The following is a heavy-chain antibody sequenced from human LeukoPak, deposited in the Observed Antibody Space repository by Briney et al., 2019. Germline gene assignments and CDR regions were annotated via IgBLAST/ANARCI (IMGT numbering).Heavy chain of an antibody. CDR2: IYYSGIT. CDR1: GGSFSDYY. V-gene: IGHV4-59*01. CDR3: ARDVGGYDILTGYYIPSAFDI. Sequence: SETLSLTCAVNGGSFSDYYWSWIRQPPGKGLEWIGYIYYSGITNYNPSLKSRVTISVDTSKSQFSLKLSSVTAADTAVYYCARDVGGYDILTGYYIPSAFDIWGQGTMVTVSS. D-gene: IGHD3-9*01. J-gene: IGHJ3*02.